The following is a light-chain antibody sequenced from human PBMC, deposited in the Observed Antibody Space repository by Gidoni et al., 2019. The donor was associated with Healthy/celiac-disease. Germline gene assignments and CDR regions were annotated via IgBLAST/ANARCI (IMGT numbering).Light chain of an antibody. Sequence: DIQMTQSPSSLSASVGDRVTITCRASQSISSYLNWYQQKPGKAPKLLIYAASSLQRGVPSRFSGSGSGTDFTLTSSSLQPEDFATYYCQQSYSTPTFGQGTKVEIK. J-gene: IGKJ1*01. CDR3: QQSYSTPT. CDR2: AAS. CDR1: QSISSY. V-gene: IGKV1-39*01.